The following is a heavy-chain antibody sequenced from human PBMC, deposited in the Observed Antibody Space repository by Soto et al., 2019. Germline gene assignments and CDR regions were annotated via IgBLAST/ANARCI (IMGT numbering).Heavy chain of an antibody. CDR2: ISGYNGNT. J-gene: IGHJ6*02. CDR1: GNTLTNYG. D-gene: IGHD6-19*01. V-gene: IGHV1-18*01. CDR3: VRDQWLVPGGGMDV. Sequence: GASVKVSCKASGNTLTNYGISWVRQAPGQGLEWMGWISGYNGNTKYAQKVQGRVTMTTDTSTSTAYMELRSLRSDDTAVYYCVRDQWLVPGGGMDVGGQGTTVTVSS.